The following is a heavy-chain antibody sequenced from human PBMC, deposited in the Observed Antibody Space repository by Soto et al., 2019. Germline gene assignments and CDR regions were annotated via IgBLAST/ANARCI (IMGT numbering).Heavy chain of an antibody. J-gene: IGHJ5*02. CDR1: GFSLSTSGVG. V-gene: IGHV2-5*02. D-gene: IGHD2-2*01. CDR2: IYWDYDK. Sequence: SGPTLVYPTQTLTLTCTFSGFSLSTSGVGVGWIRQTPGKALEWLALIYWDYDKAYSPSLRSRLTITKDTSKNQVVLTMTNMDPVDTAKYYCAQRRGCTVNSCHADRYNWFEPWGPGTLFTVSS. CDR3: AQRRGCTVNSCHADRYNWFEP.